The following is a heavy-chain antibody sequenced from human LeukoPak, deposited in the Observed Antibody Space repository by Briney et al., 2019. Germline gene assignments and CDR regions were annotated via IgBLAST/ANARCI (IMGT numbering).Heavy chain of an antibody. V-gene: IGHV4-30-4*08. CDR2: VYFSGTT. Sequence: SETLSLTCTVSGDSMSSGDYYWSCIRQPPGKGLEWIGYVYFSGTTYYNPSLESRVTISVDTSKSHFSLRLSSVTAADTAVYYCARFYVVVGLGYWGQGTLVTVSP. J-gene: IGHJ4*02. CDR3: ARFYVVVGLGY. CDR1: GDSMSSGDYY. D-gene: IGHD2-21*01.